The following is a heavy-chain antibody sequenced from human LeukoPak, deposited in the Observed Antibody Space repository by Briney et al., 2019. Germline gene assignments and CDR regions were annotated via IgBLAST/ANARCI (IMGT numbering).Heavy chain of an antibody. CDR1: GGSISSYY. CDR3: ARGAPDVLRYFDWVNPSYFDY. CDR2: IYYSGST. D-gene: IGHD3-9*01. Sequence: SETPSLTCTVSGGSISSYYWSWIRQPPGKGLEWIGYIYYSGSTYYNPSLKSRVTISVDTSKNQFSLKLSSVTAADTAVYYCARGAPDVLRYFDWVNPSYFDYWGQGTLVTVSS. J-gene: IGHJ4*02. V-gene: IGHV4-59*12.